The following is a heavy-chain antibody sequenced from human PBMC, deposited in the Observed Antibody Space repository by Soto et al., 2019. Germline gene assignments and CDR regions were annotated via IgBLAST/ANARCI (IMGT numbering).Heavy chain of an antibody. Sequence: GESLKISCKGSGYSFTSYWIGWVRQMPGKGLEWMGIIYPGDSDTRYSPSFQGQVTISADKSISTAYLQWSSLKASDTAMYYWARQGSGGYTPYYYYGMDVWGQGTTVTVSS. J-gene: IGHJ6*02. CDR1: GYSFTSYW. CDR2: IYPGDSDT. V-gene: IGHV5-51*01. D-gene: IGHD5-12*01. CDR3: ARQGSGGYTPYYYYGMDV.